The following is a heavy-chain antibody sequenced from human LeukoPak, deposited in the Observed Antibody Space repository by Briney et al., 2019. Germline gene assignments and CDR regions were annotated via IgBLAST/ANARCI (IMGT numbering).Heavy chain of an antibody. CDR3: ATRGGLTPNTLAM. Sequence: GASVKVSCKGSGYNFSVYYMPWVRQAPGQGLEWMGWMDPNSGDTIYAPKFQGRVSMTRDTSITTAYMELSSLTFDDSAMYYCATRGGLTPNTLAMWGHGTMVTVSS. CDR1: GYNFSVYY. V-gene: IGHV1-2*02. CDR2: MDPNSGDT. D-gene: IGHD2-15*01. J-gene: IGHJ3*01.